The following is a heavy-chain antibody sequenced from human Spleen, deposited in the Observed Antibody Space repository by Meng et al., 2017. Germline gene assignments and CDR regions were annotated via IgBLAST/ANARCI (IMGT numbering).Heavy chain of an antibody. Sequence: SETLSLTCVVSGGSFSDYYWSWIRQPPGKGLEWIGEINHSGSTNYNPSLESRATISVDTSQNNLSLKLSSVTAADSDVYYCAGGPTTMAHDFDYWGQGTLVTVSS. CDR1: GGSFSDYY. CDR3: AGGPTTMAHDFDY. D-gene: IGHD4-11*01. J-gene: IGHJ4*02. CDR2: INHSGST. V-gene: IGHV4-34*01.